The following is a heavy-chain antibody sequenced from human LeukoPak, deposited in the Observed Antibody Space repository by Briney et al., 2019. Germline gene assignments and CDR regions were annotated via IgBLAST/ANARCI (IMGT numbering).Heavy chain of an antibody. CDR3: AKEDIAAAGAFDP. CDR1: GFSISDAY. Sequence: GGSLRLSCAASGFSISDAYMSWLRQAPGKGLEYVAYISGSGSDTSYADSVKGRFTISRDNSKNTLYLQMNSLRAEDTAVYYCAKEDIAAAGAFDPWGQGTLVTVSS. D-gene: IGHD6-13*01. J-gene: IGHJ5*02. V-gene: IGHV3-11*06. CDR2: ISGSGSDT.